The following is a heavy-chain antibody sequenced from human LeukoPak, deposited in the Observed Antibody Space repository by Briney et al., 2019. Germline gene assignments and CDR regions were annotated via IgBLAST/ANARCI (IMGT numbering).Heavy chain of an antibody. J-gene: IGHJ4*02. CDR3: KAVAEGGY. V-gene: IGHV3-21*01. CDR2: ISSSSSYI. CDR1: GFTFSSYS. Sequence: GGSLKLSCAASGFTFSSYSMNWVRQAPGKGLEWVSSISSSSSYIYYADSVKGRFTISRDNAKNSLYLQMNSLRAENTAVYYCKAVAEGGYWGREPWSPSPQ. D-gene: IGHD6-19*01.